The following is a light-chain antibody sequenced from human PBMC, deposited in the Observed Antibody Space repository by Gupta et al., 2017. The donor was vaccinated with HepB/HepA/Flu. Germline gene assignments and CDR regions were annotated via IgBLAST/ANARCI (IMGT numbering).Light chain of an antibody. V-gene: IGKV3-11*01. J-gene: IGKJ4*01. Sequence: IVFTQSPATLSLSPGERATLSCRASQSVSRYLAWYQQKPGQAPRLLIYDASNRVTGIPARFSGSGSETDFTLTISSLEPEDFAVYYCQQRSNWPLTFGGGTKVEIK. CDR3: QQRSNWPLT. CDR2: DAS. CDR1: QSVSRY.